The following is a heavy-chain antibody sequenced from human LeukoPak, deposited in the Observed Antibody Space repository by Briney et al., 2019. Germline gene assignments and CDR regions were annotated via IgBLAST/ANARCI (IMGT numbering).Heavy chain of an antibody. J-gene: IGHJ4*02. D-gene: IGHD2-21*02. V-gene: IGHV3-21*01. CDR3: AKRGDFTGTDCYYFDY. CDR1: GFTFSSYE. CDR2: ISSSGGYM. Sequence: GGSLRLSCAASGFTFSSYEMDWVRQAPEKGLEWISYISSSGGYMYADSVKGRFTISRDNAKNSLYLQMTSLRGDDTAVYYCAKRGDFTGTDCYYFDYWGQGTSVTVSS.